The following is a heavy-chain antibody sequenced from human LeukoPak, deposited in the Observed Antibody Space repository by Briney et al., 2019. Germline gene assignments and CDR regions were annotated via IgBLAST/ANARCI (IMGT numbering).Heavy chain of an antibody. CDR1: GFTFSSYS. J-gene: IGHJ6*02. CDR3: ARDTCSSTSCYVDYYYGMDV. CDR2: ISSSSSTI. V-gene: IGHV3-48*01. D-gene: IGHD2-2*01. Sequence: GGSLRLSCAASGFTFSSYSMNWVRQAPGKGLEWVSYISSSSSTIYYADSVKGRFTISRDIAKNSLYLQMNSLRAEDTAVYYCARDTCSSTSCYVDYYYGMDVWGQGTTVTVSS.